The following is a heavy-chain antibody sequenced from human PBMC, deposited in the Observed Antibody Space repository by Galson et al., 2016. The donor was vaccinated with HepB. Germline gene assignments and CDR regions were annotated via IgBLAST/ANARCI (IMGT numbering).Heavy chain of an antibody. D-gene: IGHD3-10*01. J-gene: IGHJ6*02. CDR2: IWREGIRT. CDR1: RFHFSMYA. Sequence: SLRLSCAASRFHFSMYAMHWVRQAPGKGLEWVAMIWREGIRTFYADSVKGRFTLSRDNAKNSLYLQMNSLRDEDTAVYYCARERAETVAQGVIRVHRIHYYYGMDVWGQGTTVTASS. CDR3: ARERAETVAQGVIRVHRIHYYYGMDV. V-gene: IGHV3-33*01.